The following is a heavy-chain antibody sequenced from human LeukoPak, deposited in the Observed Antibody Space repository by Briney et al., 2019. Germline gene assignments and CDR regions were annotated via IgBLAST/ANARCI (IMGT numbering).Heavy chain of an antibody. J-gene: IGHJ6*02. V-gene: IGHV4-31*03. CDR3: ARDCSSTSCYSYYGMDV. CDR1: GGSISSGGYY. D-gene: IGHD2-2*01. CDR2: IYYSGST. Sequence: SETLSLTCTVSGGSISSGGYYWSWIRQHPEKGLEWIGYIYYSGSTYYNPSLKSRVTISVDTSKSQFSLKLSSVTAADTAVYYCARDCSSTSCYSYYGMDVWGQGTPVTVSS.